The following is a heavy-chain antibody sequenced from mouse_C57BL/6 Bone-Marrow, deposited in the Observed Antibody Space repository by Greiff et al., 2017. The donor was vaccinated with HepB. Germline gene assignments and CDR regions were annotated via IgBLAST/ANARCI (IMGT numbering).Heavy chain of an antibody. CDR2: IDPENGDT. J-gene: IGHJ4*01. Sequence: VQLQQSGAELVRPGASVKLSCTASGFNIKDDYMHWVKQRPEQGLEWIGWIDPENGDTEYASKFQGKATITADTSSNTAYLQLSSLTSEDTAVYYCTPCTTGVAGAMDYWGQGTSVTVSS. CDR1: GFNIKDDY. D-gene: IGHD1-1*01. V-gene: IGHV14-4*01. CDR3: TPCTTGVAGAMDY.